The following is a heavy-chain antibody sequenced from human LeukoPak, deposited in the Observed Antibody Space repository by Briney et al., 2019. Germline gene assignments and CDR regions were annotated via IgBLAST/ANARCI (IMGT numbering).Heavy chain of an antibody. D-gene: IGHD3-10*01. J-gene: IGHJ6*02. CDR1: GGSISNYY. CDR3: ARDSYGSGAYYGMDV. V-gene: IGHV4-59*01. CDR2: VSYSGTT. Sequence: SETLSLTCTASGGSISNYYWSLIRQPPGKGLEWIGYVSYSGTTNYNPSLKSRVTISLDASKNQVSLNLTSVSAADTAIYYCARDSYGSGAYYGMDVWGQGTTVTVSS.